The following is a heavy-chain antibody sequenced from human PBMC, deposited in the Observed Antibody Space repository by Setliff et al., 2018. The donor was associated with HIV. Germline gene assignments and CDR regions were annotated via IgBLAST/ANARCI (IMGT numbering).Heavy chain of an antibody. J-gene: IGHJ4*02. V-gene: IGHV3-48*01. CDR3: ARGNTMVTDFDY. D-gene: IGHD3-10*01. CDR2: ISDTSATI. CDR1: GFTFSSYS. Sequence: PGGSLRLSCAASGFTFSSYSMNWVRQAPGKGLEWVSSISDTSATISYADSVKGRFTISRDNAKNSLYLQMNSLRAEDTAVYYCARGNTMVTDFDYWGQGTLVTVSS.